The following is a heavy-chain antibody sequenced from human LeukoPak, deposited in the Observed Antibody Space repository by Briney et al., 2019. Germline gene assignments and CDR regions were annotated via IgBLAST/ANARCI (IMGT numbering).Heavy chain of an antibody. V-gene: IGHV3-21*01. CDR1: GFTFSRYS. CDR2: ISSCSSYI. J-gene: IGHJ4*02. Sequence: PGGSLRLSCAASGFTFSRYSMNWVRQAPGKGLEWVSSISSCSSYIYYADSVKGRFTISRDNAKNSLYLQMNSLRAEDTAVYYCARDSDIYHFDYWGQGTLVSVSS. CDR3: ARDSDIYHFDY. D-gene: IGHD2-15*01.